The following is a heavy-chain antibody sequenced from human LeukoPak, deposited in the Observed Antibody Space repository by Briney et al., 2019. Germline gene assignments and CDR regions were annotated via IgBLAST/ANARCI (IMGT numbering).Heavy chain of an antibody. CDR2: IYVDGRT. D-gene: IGHD3/OR15-3a*01. J-gene: IGHJ3*02. CDR3: ARDTRDVDWTLGAFDI. CDR1: GFTVSSNY. V-gene: IGHV3-53*01. Sequence: GGSLRLSCAASGFTVSSNYMSWVRRAPGKGLEWVSVIYVDGRTYYTDSVKGRFTISRDNPKNTVYLQMNSLRAEDTAMYYCARDTRDVDWTLGAFDIWGQGTKVTVSS.